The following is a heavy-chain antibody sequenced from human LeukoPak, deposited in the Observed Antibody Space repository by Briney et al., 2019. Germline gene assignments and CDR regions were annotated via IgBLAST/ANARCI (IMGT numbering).Heavy chain of an antibody. CDR3: ARGALLWFGDRMEYYFDY. CDR2: IYYSGST. CDR1: GVSISSYY. Sequence: PSETLSLTCTASGVSISSYYWSWIRQPPGKGLEWVGYIYYSGSTNYNPSLKSRVTISVDTSKNQFSLKLSSVTAADTAVYYCARGALLWFGDRMEYYFDYWGQGTLLSVSP. J-gene: IGHJ4*02. D-gene: IGHD3-10*01. V-gene: IGHV4-59*01.